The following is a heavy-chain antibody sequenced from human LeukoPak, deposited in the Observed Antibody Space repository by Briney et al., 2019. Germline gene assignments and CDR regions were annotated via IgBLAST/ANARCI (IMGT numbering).Heavy chain of an antibody. V-gene: IGHV3-7*01. CDR3: ASELRWDRGAFDI. CDR1: GFTFSSYS. Sequence: GGSLRLSCAASGFTFSSYSMNWVRQAPGKGLEWVANIKQDGSEKYYVDSVKGRFTISRDNAKNSLYLQMNSLRAEDTAVYYCASELRWDRGAFDIWGQGTMVTVSS. CDR2: IKQDGSEK. D-gene: IGHD4-23*01. J-gene: IGHJ3*02.